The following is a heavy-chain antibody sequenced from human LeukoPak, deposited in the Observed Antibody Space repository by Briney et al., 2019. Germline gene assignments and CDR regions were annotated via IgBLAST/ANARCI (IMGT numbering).Heavy chain of an antibody. D-gene: IGHD2-15*01. CDR3: AGPRPRDCSGGSCYERRFDY. V-gene: IGHV4-61*02. CDR2: IYTSGST. Sequence: SQTLSLTCTVSGGSISSGSYYWSWIRQPAGKGLEWIGRIYTSGSTNYNPSLKSRVTISVDTSKNQFSLKLSSVTAADTAVYYCAGPRPRDCSGGSCYERRFDYWGQGTLVTVSS. J-gene: IGHJ4*02. CDR1: GGSISSGSYY.